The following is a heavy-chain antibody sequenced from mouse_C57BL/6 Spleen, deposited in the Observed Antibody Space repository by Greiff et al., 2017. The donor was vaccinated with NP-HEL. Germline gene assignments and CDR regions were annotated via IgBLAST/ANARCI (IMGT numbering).Heavy chain of an antibody. CDR3: ARQGSGAMDY. Sequence: EVQVVESGGDLVKPGGSLKLSCAASGFTFSSYGMSWVRQTPDKRLEWVATISSGGSYTYYPDSVKGRFTISRDNAKNTLYLQMSSLKSEDTAMYYCARQGSGAMDYWGQGTSVTVSS. D-gene: IGHD1-3*01. CDR2: ISSGGSYT. CDR1: GFTFSSYG. V-gene: IGHV5-6*01. J-gene: IGHJ4*01.